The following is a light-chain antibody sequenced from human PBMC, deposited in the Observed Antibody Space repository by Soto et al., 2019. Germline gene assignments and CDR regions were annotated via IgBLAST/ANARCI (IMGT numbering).Light chain of an antibody. CDR2: GAS. CDR3: QQYGSSPYT. Sequence: EILLTQSPGTLSLSPGERATLSCRASQSVRSSYLAWYQQKPGQAPRLLIHGASGRATGIPDRFSGSGSGTDFTLTISRLEPEEFAVYYCQQYGSSPYTFGQGTKLEI. CDR1: QSVRSSY. V-gene: IGKV3-20*01. J-gene: IGKJ2*01.